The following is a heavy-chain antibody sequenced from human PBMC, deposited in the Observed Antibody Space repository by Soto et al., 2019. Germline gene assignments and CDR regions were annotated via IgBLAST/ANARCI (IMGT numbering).Heavy chain of an antibody. CDR3: ARTPTRNTFEDCFDP. Sequence: PGGSLRLSCAASGFTVSNDYMSWVRQAAGKGLEYVSVIYADGSTYYADSVRGRFTISRDTSKNTLYLQMNSLGVEDTAVYYCARTPTRNTFEDCFDPWGQGTLVTVSS. CDR1: GFTVSNDY. D-gene: IGHD3-16*01. CDR2: IYADGST. V-gene: IGHV3-66*01. J-gene: IGHJ5*02.